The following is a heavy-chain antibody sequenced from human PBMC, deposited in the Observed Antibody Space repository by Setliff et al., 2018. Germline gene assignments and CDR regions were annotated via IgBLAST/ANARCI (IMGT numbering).Heavy chain of an antibody. J-gene: IGHJ4*02. V-gene: IGHV1-18*01. CDR3: ARVAGQPPNYFDY. CDR1: GYTFTSYG. CDR2: ISVYNGKT. D-gene: IGHD6-19*01. Sequence: ASVKVSCKASGYTFTSYGFSWVRQAPGQGLEWMGWISVYNGKTKYAQKFQGRVTMTTDTSTRTAYMELRSLRSDDTAVYYCARVAGQPPNYFDYWGQGTLVTVSS.